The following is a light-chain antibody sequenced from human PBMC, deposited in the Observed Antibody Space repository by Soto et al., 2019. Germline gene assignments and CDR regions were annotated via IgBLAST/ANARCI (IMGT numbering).Light chain of an antibody. CDR3: QQYHSYPWP. CDR1: QSISSW. V-gene: IGKV1-5*03. Sequence: DIQMTQSPSILSASVGDRVTITCRASQSISSWLAWFKQMPGKAPNLLIYKASNLQSGVPSRYSGSGSGTDFTLTITSLQPDDFATYYCQQYHSYPWPFGQGTRVDVK. J-gene: IGKJ1*01. CDR2: KAS.